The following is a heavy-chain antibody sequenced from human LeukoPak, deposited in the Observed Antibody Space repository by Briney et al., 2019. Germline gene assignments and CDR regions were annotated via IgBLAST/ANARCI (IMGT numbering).Heavy chain of an antibody. D-gene: IGHD2-8*01. Sequence: ASVKVSCKASGYTFTGYYMHWVRQAPGQGLEWMGRINPNSGGTNYAQKFQGWVTMTRDTSISTAYMELSRLRSDDTAVYYCARGRMVYAMGFDPWGQGTLVTVSS. J-gene: IGHJ5*02. CDR2: INPNSGGT. CDR3: ARGRMVYAMGFDP. V-gene: IGHV1-2*04. CDR1: GYTFTGYY.